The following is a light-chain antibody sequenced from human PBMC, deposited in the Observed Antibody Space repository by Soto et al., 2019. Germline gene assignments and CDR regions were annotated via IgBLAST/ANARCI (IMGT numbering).Light chain of an antibody. Sequence: QSVLTQPPSASGTPGQRVTISCSGSSSNIGSNTVNWYPQLPGTSPKLLICTNNQRPSGVPDRFSGSKSGTSASLAISGIQSEDEADYYCAAWEDSLNGVVFGGGTKLTVL. CDR1: SSNIGSNT. J-gene: IGLJ2*01. CDR3: AAWEDSLNGVV. CDR2: TNN. V-gene: IGLV1-44*01.